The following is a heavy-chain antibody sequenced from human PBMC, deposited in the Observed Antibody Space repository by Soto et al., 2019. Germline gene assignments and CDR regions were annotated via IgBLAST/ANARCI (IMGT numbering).Heavy chain of an antibody. J-gene: IGHJ4*02. D-gene: IGHD5-18*01. Sequence: VQLLESGGGLVRRGESLRLSCVASGFPFAAGAMNWDRQAPGQGLEWVSTITGRGISTYYADSVRGRFTISRDDSQNTLYLQMNSLRVEDTAVYYCAKDRYGGSGGGLESWGQGALVTVSS. CDR2: ITGRGIST. V-gene: IGHV3-23*01. CDR1: GFPFAAGA. CDR3: AKDRYGGSGGGLES.